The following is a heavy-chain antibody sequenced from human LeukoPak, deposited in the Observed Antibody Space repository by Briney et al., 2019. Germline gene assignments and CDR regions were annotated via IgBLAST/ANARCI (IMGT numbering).Heavy chain of an antibody. CDR2: ISSSGGST. Sequence: GGSLRLSCAASGFTFSNYAMSWVRQAPGKGLEWLSSISSSGGSTYYADSVKGRFTISRDDSKNTLYLQMNSLRAEDTAVYFCAKQSHYGSGSTGYYYCGMDVWGQGTTVTVSS. D-gene: IGHD3-10*01. CDR1: GFTFSNYA. CDR3: AKQSHYGSGSTGYYYCGMDV. J-gene: IGHJ6*02. V-gene: IGHV3-23*01.